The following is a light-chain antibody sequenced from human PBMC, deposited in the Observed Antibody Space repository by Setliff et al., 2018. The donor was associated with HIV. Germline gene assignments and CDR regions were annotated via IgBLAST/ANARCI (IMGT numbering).Light chain of an antibody. J-gene: IGLJ3*02. CDR2: GNS. V-gene: IGLV1-40*01. Sequence: QSALTQPPSVSGAPGQRVTISCTGSNSNIGAGYDVHWYQQLPGTAPKVLIYGNSNRPSGVPDRFSGSKSGTSASLAITGLQAEDEADYYCQSYDSSLSGVVFGGGTQLTVL. CDR1: NSNIGAGYD. CDR3: QSYDSSLSGVV.